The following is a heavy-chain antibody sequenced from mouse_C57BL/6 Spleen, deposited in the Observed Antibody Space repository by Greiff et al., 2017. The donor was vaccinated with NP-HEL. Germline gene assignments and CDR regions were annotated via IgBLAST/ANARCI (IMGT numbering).Heavy chain of an antibody. V-gene: IGHV8-12*01. J-gene: IGHJ4*01. CDR3: ARRGAIIHYYGSSYVDYAMDY. Sequence: QVTLKVSGPGILQSSQTLSLTCSFSGFSLSTSGMGVSWIRQPSGKGLEWLAHIYWDDDKRYNPSLKSRLTISKDTSRNQVFLKITSVDTADTATYYCARRGAIIHYYGSSYVDYAMDYWGQGTSVTVSS. D-gene: IGHD1-1*01. CDR1: GFSLSTSGMG. CDR2: IYWDDDK.